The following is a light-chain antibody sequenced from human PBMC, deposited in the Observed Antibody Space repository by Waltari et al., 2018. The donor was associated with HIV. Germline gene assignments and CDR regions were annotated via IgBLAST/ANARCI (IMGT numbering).Light chain of an antibody. CDR3: CSYAGSSTYVV. CDR2: DVS. Sequence: QSALTQPASVSGSPGQSITLSCTGTSSDVGGYNYVSWYHQHPGKAPKLMIYDVSKRPSGVSNRFSGSKSGNTASLTISGLQAEDEADYYCCSYAGSSTYVVFGGGTKLTVL. J-gene: IGLJ2*01. CDR1: SSDVGGYNY. V-gene: IGLV2-23*02.